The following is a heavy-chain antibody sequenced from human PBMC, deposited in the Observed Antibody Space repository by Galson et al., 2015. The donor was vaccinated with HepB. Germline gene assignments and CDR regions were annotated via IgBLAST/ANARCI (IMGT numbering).Heavy chain of an antibody. V-gene: IGHV1-69*06. Sequence: SVKVSCKASGGSINTFAISWVRQAPGQGLEWMGGIIPVLTKPDYAQKFQGRITIFADKSSSTVYLELTSLRSEDTAVYYCARDVQELVLTPSWGLDVWGQGTTVTVSS. J-gene: IGHJ6*02. CDR3: ARDVQELVLTPSWGLDV. CDR2: IIPVLTKP. CDR1: GGSINTFA. D-gene: IGHD6-13*01.